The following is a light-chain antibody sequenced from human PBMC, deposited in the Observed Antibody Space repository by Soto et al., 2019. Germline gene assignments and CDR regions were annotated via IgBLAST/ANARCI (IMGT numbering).Light chain of an antibody. Sequence: IQMTQTHSTLSASVGDRVTITCRASQSISSWLAWYQQKPGKAPKLLIYDASSLESGVPSRFSGSGSGTEFTLTISSLQPDDFATYYCQQYNSYPWTFGQGTKVDI. CDR1: QSISSW. V-gene: IGKV1-5*01. J-gene: IGKJ1*01. CDR2: DAS. CDR3: QQYNSYPWT.